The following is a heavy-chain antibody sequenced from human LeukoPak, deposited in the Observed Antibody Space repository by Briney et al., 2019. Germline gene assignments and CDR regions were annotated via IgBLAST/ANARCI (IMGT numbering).Heavy chain of an antibody. D-gene: IGHD1-26*01. J-gene: IGHJ3*02. CDR3: ARYRFVVGATDSFDI. CDR1: GFTVSRNY. Sequence: GGSLRLSCAASGFTVSRNYMSWVRQAPGKGLEWVSVIYSGGRTYYADSVKGRFTISRDNSKNTLYLQMSRLRAEDTAVYYCARYRFVVGATDSFDIWGQGTMVTVSS. V-gene: IGHV3-66*01. CDR2: IYSGGRT.